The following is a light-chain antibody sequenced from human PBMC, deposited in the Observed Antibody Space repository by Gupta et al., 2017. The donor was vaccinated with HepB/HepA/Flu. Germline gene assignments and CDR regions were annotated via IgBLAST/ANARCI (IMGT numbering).Light chain of an antibody. CDR1: KVGANN. CDR3: QAWDSNTVGV. J-gene: IGLJ3*02. V-gene: IGLV3-1*01. CDR2: EDR. Sequence: YELTQPPSVSVSPGQTLSLTRSGEKVGANNVFWYQQKSGQSPVMVISEDRRRPSGIPERFSGSKSGNTATLIISGTQAVDEADYYCQAWDSNTVGVFGGGTKVTVL.